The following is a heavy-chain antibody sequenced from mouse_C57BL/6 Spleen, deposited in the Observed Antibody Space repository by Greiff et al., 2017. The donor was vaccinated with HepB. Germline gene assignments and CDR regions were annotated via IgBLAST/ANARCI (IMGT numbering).Heavy chain of an antibody. CDR2: INPNNGGT. CDR3: ARFSRWLLLAMDY. CDR1: GYTFTDYN. D-gene: IGHD2-3*01. V-gene: IGHV1-22*01. Sequence: EVQLQESGPELVKPGASVKMSCKASGYTFTDYNMHWVKQSHGKSLEWIGYINPNNGGTSYNQKFKGKATLTVNKSSSTAYMELRSLTSEDSAVYYCARFSRWLLLAMDYWGQGTSVTVSS. J-gene: IGHJ4*01.